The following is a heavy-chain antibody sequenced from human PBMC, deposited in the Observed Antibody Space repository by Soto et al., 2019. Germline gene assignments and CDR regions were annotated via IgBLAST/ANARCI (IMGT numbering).Heavy chain of an antibody. CDR3: ARGIAAPHFYFDY. Sequence: GSLRLSCAASGFTFSFYWMTWVRQAPGKGLEWVANIRQDGGDKYYVDSVKGRFTISRDNAKNSLFLQMNSLRAEDTAVYYCARGIAAPHFYFDYWGQGTLVTVSS. CDR2: IRQDGGDK. V-gene: IGHV3-7*01. J-gene: IGHJ4*02. D-gene: IGHD6-6*01. CDR1: GFTFSFYW.